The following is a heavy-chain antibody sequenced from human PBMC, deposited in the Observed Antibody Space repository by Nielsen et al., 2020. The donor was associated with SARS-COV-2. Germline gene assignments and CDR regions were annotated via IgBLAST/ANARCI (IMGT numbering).Heavy chain of an antibody. CDR1: GGSISSYY. Sequence: GSLRLSCTVSGGSISSYYWSWVRQPPGKRLEWIGYIYYSGSTNYNPSLKSRVTISVDTSKNQFSLKLSSVTAADTAVYYCARTITSFGVVIRGSMDVWGQGTTVTVSS. D-gene: IGHD3-3*01. CDR2: IYYSGST. CDR3: ARTITSFGVVIRGSMDV. J-gene: IGHJ6*02. V-gene: IGHV4-59*08.